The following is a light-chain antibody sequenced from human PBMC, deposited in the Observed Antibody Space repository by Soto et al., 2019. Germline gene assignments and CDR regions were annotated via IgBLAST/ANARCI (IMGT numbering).Light chain of an antibody. CDR3: SSYTSSSTPYWV. Sequence: QSAVTQPASVSGSPGQSITISCTGTSSDVGGYNYVSWYQQHPGKAPKLMIYEVSNRPSGVSNRFSGSKSGNTASLTISGLQAEDEADYYCSSYTSSSTPYWVFGGGTKLTVL. J-gene: IGLJ3*02. CDR1: SSDVGGYNY. V-gene: IGLV2-14*01. CDR2: EVS.